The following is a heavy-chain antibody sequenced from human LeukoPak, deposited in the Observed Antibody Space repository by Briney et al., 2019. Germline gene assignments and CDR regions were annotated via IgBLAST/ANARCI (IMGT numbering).Heavy chain of an antibody. J-gene: IGHJ3*01. CDR1: GFTFSSYG. CDR3: AKGYYYDSSGFGV. D-gene: IGHD3-22*01. V-gene: IGHV3-30*02. CDR2: IHHDGSNK. Sequence: AGGSLRLSCAASGFTFSSYGMHWVRQAPGKGLDWVAFIHHDGSNKYYADSVRGRFTISRDNSKNTLYLQMNSLRAEDTAVYYCAKGYYYDSSGFGVWGQGTMVTVSS.